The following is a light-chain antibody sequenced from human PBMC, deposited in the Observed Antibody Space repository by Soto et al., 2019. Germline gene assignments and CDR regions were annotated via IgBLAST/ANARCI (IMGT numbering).Light chain of an antibody. CDR2: EVS. J-gene: IGLJ2*01. CDR3: SSYTRSSTKV. V-gene: IGLV2-14*01. Sequence: QSALAQPASVSGSPGQSITISCTGTSSDVGGYNSVSWYQQHPGKAPKLMIYEVSNRPSGVSNRFSGSKSGNTASLIVSGLQAEDEADYYCSSYTRSSTKVFGGGTQLTVL. CDR1: SSDVGGYNS.